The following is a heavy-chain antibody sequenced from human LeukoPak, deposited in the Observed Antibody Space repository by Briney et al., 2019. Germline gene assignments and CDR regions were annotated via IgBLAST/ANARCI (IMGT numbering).Heavy chain of an antibody. D-gene: IGHD3-22*01. CDR1: GYTFTNYA. CDR2: INTNTGNP. J-gene: IGHJ4*02. CDR3: ARADSSGYPGFFDY. V-gene: IGHV7-4-1*02. Sequence: GASVTVSCTASGYTFTNYAMNWVRQAPGQGLEWMGWINTNTGNPTYAQGFTGRFVFSLDTSVSTAYLQISSLKAEDTAVCYCARADSSGYPGFFDYWGQGTLVTVSS.